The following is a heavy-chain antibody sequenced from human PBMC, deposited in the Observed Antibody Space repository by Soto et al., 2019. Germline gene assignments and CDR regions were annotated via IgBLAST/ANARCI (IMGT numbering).Heavy chain of an antibody. CDR3: ARGAFIYVFWSGFFSHADAFDI. CDR1: GYTFTSYD. V-gene: IGHV1-8*01. Sequence: GASVKVSCKASGYTFTSYDINWVRQATGQGLEWMGWMNPNSGNTGYAQKFQGRVTMTRNTSISTAYMELSSLRSEDTAVYYCARGAFIYVFWSGFFSHADAFDIGAKGTMAPVS. J-gene: IGHJ3*02. CDR2: MNPNSGNT. D-gene: IGHD3-3*01.